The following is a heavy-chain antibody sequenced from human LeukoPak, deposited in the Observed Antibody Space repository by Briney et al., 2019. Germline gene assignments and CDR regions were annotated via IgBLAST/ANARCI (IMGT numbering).Heavy chain of an antibody. J-gene: IGHJ2*01. CDR3: AKGFGSGTRWYIDV. D-gene: IGHD3-10*01. V-gene: IGHV3-9*01. CDR2: LSWNSDNI. Sequence: PAGGSLRLSCTASGFAFDDYAMHWVRQTPGKGLEWVSGLSWNSDNIAYAESVKGRFTISRDNANNSLHLRMNNLRPEDTALYFCAKGFGSGTRWYIDVWGRGTLVSVSS. CDR1: GFAFDDYA.